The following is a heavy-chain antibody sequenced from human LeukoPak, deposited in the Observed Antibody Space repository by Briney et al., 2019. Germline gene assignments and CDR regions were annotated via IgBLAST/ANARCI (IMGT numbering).Heavy chain of an antibody. D-gene: IGHD6-19*01. Sequence: PSETLSLTCAVCGGSFSGYYWSWIRQPPGKGLEWIGEINHSGSTNYNPSLKSRVTISVDTSKNQFSLKLSSVTAADTAVYYCASSSGWSLYYFDYWGQGTLVTVSS. CDR1: GGSFSGYY. J-gene: IGHJ4*02. V-gene: IGHV4-34*01. CDR2: INHSGST. CDR3: ASSSGWSLYYFDY.